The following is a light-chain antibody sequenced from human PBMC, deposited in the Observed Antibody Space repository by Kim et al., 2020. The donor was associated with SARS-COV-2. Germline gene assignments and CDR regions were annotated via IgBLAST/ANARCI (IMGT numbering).Light chain of an antibody. CDR3: QQYDNLPRT. CDR1: QDISNY. V-gene: IGKV1-33*01. J-gene: IGKJ2*01. CDR2: DAS. Sequence: DIQMTQSPSSLSASVGDRVTITCQASQDISNYLNWYQQKPGKAPKLLIYDASNLATGVPSRFSGSGSGTDFTFTISSLQPEDIATYYCQQYDNLPRTFGQGTKLEI.